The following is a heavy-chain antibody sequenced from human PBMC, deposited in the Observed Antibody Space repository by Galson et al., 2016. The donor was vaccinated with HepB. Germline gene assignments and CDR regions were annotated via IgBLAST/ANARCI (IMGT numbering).Heavy chain of an antibody. CDR2: IYHFGST. CDR1: NGSIITSHW. Sequence: SETLSLTCGVSNGSIITSHWWSWIRQSPGRGLEWIGEIYHFGSTNYNPSLKSRVTISVDTSKNQFSLKLNSVTAADSAVYYCARDLKLRRRAFDVWGQGTMVTVSS. CDR3: ARDLKLRRRAFDV. V-gene: IGHV4-4*02. J-gene: IGHJ3*01. D-gene: IGHD3-10*01.